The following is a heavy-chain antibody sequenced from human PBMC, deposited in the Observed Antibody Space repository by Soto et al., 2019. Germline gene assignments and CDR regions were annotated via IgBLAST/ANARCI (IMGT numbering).Heavy chain of an antibody. CDR3: AKDGSWDGGGGES. D-gene: IGHD3-16*01. Sequence: QVQLVQSGAEVKKPGSSVKVSCSASGVTFSTPAPTPLRQAPGQGLEWMGNIIPVFRTSNYAQRFQGRLTISADESTNTVYMELSSLRSEDTAVYFCAKDGSWDGGGGESWGQGTLVIVSS. V-gene: IGHV1-69*18. CDR1: GVTFSTPA. CDR2: IIPVFRTS. J-gene: IGHJ4*02.